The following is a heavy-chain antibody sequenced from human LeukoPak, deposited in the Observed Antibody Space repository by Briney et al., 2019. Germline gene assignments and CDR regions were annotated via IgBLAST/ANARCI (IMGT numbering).Heavy chain of an antibody. CDR3: ASSVLDYDFWSGPRGAFDI. Sequence: SEALSLTCTVSGGSISSSSYYWGWIRQPPGKGLEWIGSIYYSGSTNYHPLLKSRVPIPVDTSKNQFSLKLTSLTPGDTAVYYCASSVLDYDFWSGPRGAFDIWGQGTMVTVSS. J-gene: IGHJ3*02. D-gene: IGHD3-3*01. CDR2: IYYSGST. V-gene: IGHV4-39*07. CDR1: GGSISSSSYY.